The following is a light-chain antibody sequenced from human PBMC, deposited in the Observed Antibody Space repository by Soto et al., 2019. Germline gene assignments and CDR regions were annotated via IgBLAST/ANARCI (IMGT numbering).Light chain of an antibody. CDR2: WAS. Sequence: IVMTQSPDSLAVSLGERATISCKSSQSVFHSPTNTNQLAWYQQKPGQPPKVLIYWASSRESGVSDRFSGSGSGKDFTLTSTSLQAEDAAVYYCQQFYTFPLTFGQGTKVEIK. J-gene: IGKJ1*01. CDR1: QSVFHSPTNTNQ. V-gene: IGKV4-1*01. CDR3: QQFYTFPLT.